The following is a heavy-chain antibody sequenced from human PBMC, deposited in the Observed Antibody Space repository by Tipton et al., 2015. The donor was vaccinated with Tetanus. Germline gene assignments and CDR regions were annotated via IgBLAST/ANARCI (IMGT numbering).Heavy chain of an antibody. V-gene: IGHV4-61*08. J-gene: IGHJ4*01. Sequence: TLSLTCSVSGASLRSGDYNWSWIRQPPGKGLEWLAYISDSGLSNSNYFLKSRITISRDTSRNQFSLKLTSVTAADTAVYYCTRAXHEFPKKGPFD. CDR2: ISDSGLS. D-gene: IGHD3-10*01. CDR1: GASLRSGDYN. CDR3: TRAXHEFPKKGPFD.